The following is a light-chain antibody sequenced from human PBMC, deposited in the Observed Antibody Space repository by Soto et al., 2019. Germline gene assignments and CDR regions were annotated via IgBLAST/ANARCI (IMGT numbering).Light chain of an antibody. CDR3: SSYTSSSTHV. V-gene: IGLV2-14*03. Sequence: QSVLTQPASVSGSPGQSITISCTGTSSDVGAYTFVSWYQQHPDKVPKLMIFDVSRRPSGVSDRFSGSKSGNTASLTISGLQPEAEADYYCSSYTSSSTHVFGSGTKLTVL. CDR1: SSDVGAYTF. CDR2: DVS. J-gene: IGLJ1*01.